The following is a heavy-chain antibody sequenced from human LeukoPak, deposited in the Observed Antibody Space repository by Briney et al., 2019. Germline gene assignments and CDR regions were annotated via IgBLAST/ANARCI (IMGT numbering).Heavy chain of an antibody. V-gene: IGHV4-4*07. J-gene: IGHJ4*02. Sequence: SETLSLTCTVSGGSISSYYWSWIRQPAGKGLEWIGRIYTSGSTNYNPSLKSRVTTSVDTSKNQFSLKLTSVTAADTAVFYCARAAAPTYYFDYWGQGTLVTVSS. CDR1: GGSISSYY. CDR2: IYTSGST. D-gene: IGHD6-13*01. CDR3: ARAAAPTYYFDY.